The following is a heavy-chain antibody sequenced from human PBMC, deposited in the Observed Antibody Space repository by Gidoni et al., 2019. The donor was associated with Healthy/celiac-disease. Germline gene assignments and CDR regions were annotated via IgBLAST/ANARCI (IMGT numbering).Heavy chain of an antibody. D-gene: IGHD2-2*01. Sequence: EVQLLESGGGLVQPGGSLRLSCAASGFTFSSYAMSWVRQAPGKGLEWVSAISGSGGSTYYADSVKGRFTISRDNSKNTLYLQMNSLRAEDTAVYYCAKDQPLVVVPAATFDYWGQGTLVTVSS. V-gene: IGHV3-23*01. J-gene: IGHJ4*02. CDR3: AKDQPLVVVPAATFDY. CDR1: GFTFSSYA. CDR2: ISGSGGST.